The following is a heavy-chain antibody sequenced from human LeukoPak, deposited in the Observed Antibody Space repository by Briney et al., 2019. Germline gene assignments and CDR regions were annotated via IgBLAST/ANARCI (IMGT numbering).Heavy chain of an antibody. CDR3: ARDGSTLGEDY. CDR2: ISSSSSYI. D-gene: IGHD3-16*01. J-gene: IGHJ4*02. CDR1: GFTFSSYS. Sequence: GGSLRLSCAASGFTFSSYSMNWVRQAPGKGLEWVSSISSSSSYIYYADSVKGRFTISRDNAKNSLYLQMNSLRAEDTAVYHCARDGSTLGEDYWGQGTLVTVSS. V-gene: IGHV3-21*01.